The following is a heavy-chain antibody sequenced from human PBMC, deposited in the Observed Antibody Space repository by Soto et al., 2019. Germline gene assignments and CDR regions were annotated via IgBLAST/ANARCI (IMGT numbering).Heavy chain of an antibody. CDR3: AKGLALMADH. Sequence: GGSLRLSCTDSRFSFNTYVMDWVRQAPGKGLEWVARILYDGSKEYYADPVKGRFTISRDNSKNTLYLQMDRLRVEDTAVYFCAKGLALMADHWGQGTPVTVSS. J-gene: IGHJ4*02. V-gene: IGHV3-30*18. CDR2: ILYDGSKE. D-gene: IGHD2-21*01. CDR1: RFSFNTYV.